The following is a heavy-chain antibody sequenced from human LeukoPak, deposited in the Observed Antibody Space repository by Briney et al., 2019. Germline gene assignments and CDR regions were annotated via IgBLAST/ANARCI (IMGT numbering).Heavy chain of an antibody. CDR3: AKDRGEIAVAGLPDY. V-gene: IGHV3-30*18. Sequence: PGGSLRLSCAASGFTFSSYGMHWVRQAPGKGLEWVAVISYDGSNKYYADSVKGRFTISRDNSKNTLYLQMNSLRAENTAVYYCAKDRGEIAVAGLPDYWGQGTLVTVSS. D-gene: IGHD6-19*01. CDR1: GFTFSSYG. J-gene: IGHJ4*02. CDR2: ISYDGSNK.